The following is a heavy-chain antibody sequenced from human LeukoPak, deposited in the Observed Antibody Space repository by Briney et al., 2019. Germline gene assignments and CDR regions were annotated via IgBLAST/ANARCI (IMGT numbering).Heavy chain of an antibody. D-gene: IGHD3-3*01. CDR1: GFTFSDYY. Sequence: GSLRLSCAASGFTFSDYYMSWIRQPPGKGLEWIGEINHSGSTNYNPSLKSRVTISVDTSKNQFSLKLSSVTAADAAVYYCARTGLRFLEWLLPYYFDYWGQGTLVTVSS. V-gene: IGHV4-34*01. CDR2: INHSGST. J-gene: IGHJ4*02. CDR3: ARTGLRFLEWLLPYYFDY.